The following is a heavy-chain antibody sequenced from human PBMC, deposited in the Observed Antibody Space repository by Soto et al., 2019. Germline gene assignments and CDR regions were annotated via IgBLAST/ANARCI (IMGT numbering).Heavy chain of an antibody. CDR2: INHSGST. D-gene: IGHD3-9*01. CDR3: ARASYDILTGYPSYYYGMDV. Sequence: PSETLSLTCAVYGGSFSVYYWSWIRQPPGKGLEWIGEINHSGSTNYNPSLKSRVTISVDTSKNQFSLKLSSVTAADTAVYYCARASYDILTGYPSYYYGMDVWGQGTTVTVSS. V-gene: IGHV4-34*01. J-gene: IGHJ6*02. CDR1: GGSFSVYY.